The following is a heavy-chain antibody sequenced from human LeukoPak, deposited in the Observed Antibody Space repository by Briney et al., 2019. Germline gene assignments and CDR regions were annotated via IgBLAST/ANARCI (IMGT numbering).Heavy chain of an antibody. Sequence: ASVKVSCKASGGTFSSYAISWVRQAPGQGLEWMGGIIPIFGTANYAQKFQGRVTITADKSTSTAYMELSSLRSEDTAVYYCASKPIYGLGSPYPEDYYYGMDVWGKGTTVTVSS. CDR2: IIPIFGTA. D-gene: IGHD3-10*01. CDR1: GGTFSSYA. CDR3: ASKPIYGLGSPYPEDYYYGMDV. V-gene: IGHV1-69*06. J-gene: IGHJ6*04.